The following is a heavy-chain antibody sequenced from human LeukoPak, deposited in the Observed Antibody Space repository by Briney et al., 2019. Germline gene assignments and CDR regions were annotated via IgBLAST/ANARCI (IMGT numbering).Heavy chain of an antibody. CDR2: INHSGST. D-gene: IGHD6-19*01. J-gene: IGHJ4*02. CDR1: GGSFSGYY. Sequence: SETLSLTCAVYGGSFSGYYWSWIRQPTGKGLEWIGEINHSGSTNYNPSLKSRVTISVDTSKNQFSLKLSSVTAADTAVYYCARGGAVADPYFFDYWGQGTLVTVSS. CDR3: ARGGAVADPYFFDY. V-gene: IGHV4-34*01.